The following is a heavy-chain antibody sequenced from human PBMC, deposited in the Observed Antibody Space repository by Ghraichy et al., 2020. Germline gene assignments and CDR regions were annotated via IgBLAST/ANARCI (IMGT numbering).Heavy chain of an antibody. D-gene: IGHD3-16*01. J-gene: IGHJ2*01. Sequence: LETLSLTCTVSGGSISSYYWSWIRQPPGKGLEWIGYIYYSGSTNYNPSLKSRVTISVDTSKNQFSLKLSSVTAADTAVYYCAREGGGWYFDLWGRGTLVTVSS. CDR2: IYYSGST. CDR3: AREGGGWYFDL. V-gene: IGHV4-59*01. CDR1: GGSISSYY.